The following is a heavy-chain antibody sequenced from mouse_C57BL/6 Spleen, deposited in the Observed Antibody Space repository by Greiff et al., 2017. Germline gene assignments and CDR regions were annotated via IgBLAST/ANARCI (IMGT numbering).Heavy chain of an antibody. J-gene: IGHJ3*01. CDR3: ARGSTMITTWFAY. D-gene: IGHD2-4*01. Sequence: EVQLQQSGPELVKPGASVKMSCKASGYTFTDYNMHWVKQSHGKSLEWIGYINPNNGGTSYNQTFKGKATLTVNKSSSTAYMELRSLTSEDSAVYYCARGSTMITTWFAYWGQGTLVTVSA. CDR2: INPNNGGT. V-gene: IGHV1-22*01. CDR1: GYTFTDYN.